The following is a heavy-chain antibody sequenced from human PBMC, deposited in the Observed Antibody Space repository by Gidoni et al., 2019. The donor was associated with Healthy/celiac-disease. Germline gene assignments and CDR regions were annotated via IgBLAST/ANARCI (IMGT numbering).Heavy chain of an antibody. J-gene: IGHJ3*02. Sequence: EVQLVESGGGLVQPGGSLRISCAASGFTVSRNYMIWVRQAPGKGLEWFSVIYSGGSTYYADSVKCLFTISRHNSKNTHYLQINILRAEDTAVYYCASVLPRGLLHDAFDIWGQGTMVTVSS. CDR3: ASVLPRGLLHDAFDI. V-gene: IGHV3-53*04. CDR2: IYSGGST. CDR1: GFTVSRNY. D-gene: IGHD3-22*01.